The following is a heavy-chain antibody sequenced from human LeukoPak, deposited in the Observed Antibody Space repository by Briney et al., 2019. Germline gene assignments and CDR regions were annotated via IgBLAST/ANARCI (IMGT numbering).Heavy chain of an antibody. V-gene: IGHV1-69*01. D-gene: IGHD3-22*01. CDR3: TRGDSSGYYFDY. J-gene: IGHJ4*02. Sequence: SVKVSCKASGGTFSSYAISWVRQAPGQGLEWMGGIIPIFGTANYAQKFQGRVTITADESTSTAYMELSNLRSEDTAVYYCTRGDSSGYYFDYWGQGTLVTVSS. CDR2: IIPIFGTA. CDR1: GGTFSSYA.